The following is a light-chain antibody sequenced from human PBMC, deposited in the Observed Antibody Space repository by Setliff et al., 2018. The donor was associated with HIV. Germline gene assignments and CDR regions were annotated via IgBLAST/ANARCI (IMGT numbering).Light chain of an antibody. CDR1: NSDFTDYNY. CDR2: DVN. CDR3: SSYTSSSTYAI. Sequence: QSVLTQPASVSGSPGQSITIACTGTNSDFTDYNYVSWYQQHPGKAPKLIIYDVNYRPSGVSSRFSGSKSGSTASLTISGLQAEDEAHYYCSSYTSSSTYAIFGGGTK. V-gene: IGLV2-14*03. J-gene: IGLJ2*01.